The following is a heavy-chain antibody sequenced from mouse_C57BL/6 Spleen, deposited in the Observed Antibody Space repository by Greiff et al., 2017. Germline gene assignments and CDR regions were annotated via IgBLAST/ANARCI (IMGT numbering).Heavy chain of an antibody. CDR2: ISSGSSTI. J-gene: IGHJ4*01. D-gene: IGHD5-5*01. Sequence: EVKLMASGGGLVKPGGSLKLSCAASGFTFSDYGMHWVRQAPEKGLEWVAYISSGSSTIYYADTVKGRFTISRDNAKHTLFLQMTSLRSVDTAMYYCARKLPDYYAMDYWGQGTSVTVSS. CDR1: GFTFSDYG. V-gene: IGHV5-17*01. CDR3: ARKLPDYYAMDY.